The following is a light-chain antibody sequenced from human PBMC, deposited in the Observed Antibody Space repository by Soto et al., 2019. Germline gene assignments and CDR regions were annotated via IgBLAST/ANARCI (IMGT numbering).Light chain of an antibody. CDR3: SSHTSGSTRV. CDR2: EVT. CDR1: SSDIGGYDY. J-gene: IGLJ1*01. V-gene: IGLV2-14*01. Sequence: QSVLTQPASVSGSPGQSITISCTGTSSDIGGYDYVSWYQRHPDKAPKLMIYEVTNRPSGVSNRFSGSKSGNTASLTISGLQAEDEADYYCSSHTSGSTRVFGTGTKVTVL.